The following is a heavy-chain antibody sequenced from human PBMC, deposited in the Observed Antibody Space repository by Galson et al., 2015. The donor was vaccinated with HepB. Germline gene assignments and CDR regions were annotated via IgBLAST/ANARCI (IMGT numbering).Heavy chain of an antibody. CDR2: IYSGGST. CDR3: ARAILSLRIAVAGPVYGMDV. Sequence: SLRLSCAASGFTVSSNYMSWVRQAPGKGLEWVSVIYSGGSTYYADSVKGRFTISRDNSKNTLYLQMNSLRAEDTAVYYCARAILSLRIAVAGPVYGMDVWGQGTTATVSS. CDR1: GFTVSSNY. V-gene: IGHV3-66*01. D-gene: IGHD6-19*01. J-gene: IGHJ6*02.